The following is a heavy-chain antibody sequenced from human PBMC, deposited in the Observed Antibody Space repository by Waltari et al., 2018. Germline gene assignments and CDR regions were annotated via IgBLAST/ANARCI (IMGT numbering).Heavy chain of an antibody. J-gene: IGHJ4*02. CDR1: GDSMISTDC. D-gene: IGHD2-15*01. CDR3: ARDRGRGLHLDS. CDR2: VRGDGTT. Sequence: QLQLQESGPGLVKPSGTLSLTCAVSGDSMISTDCWSWVRQPPGKGLEWVGQVRGDGTTNYSPSFATRVTISLDTYNKQFSLRMTSAAAADTAVYYCARDRGRGLHLDSWGPGTLVTVSP. V-gene: IGHV4-4*02.